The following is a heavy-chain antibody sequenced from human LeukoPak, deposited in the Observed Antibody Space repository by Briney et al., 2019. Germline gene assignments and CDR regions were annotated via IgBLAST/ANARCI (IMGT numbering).Heavy chain of an antibody. J-gene: IGHJ4*02. CDR1: GFTFSTYS. CDR3: ARDPQYCSGGSCYSFDY. Sequence: GGSLRLSCAAPGFTFSTYSMNWVRQAPGKGLEWVSSIIISSSYIYYAESVKGRFTTSRDNAKNSLYLQMNSLRAEDTAVYYCARDPQYCSGGSCYSFDYWGQGTLVTVSS. CDR2: IIISSSYI. D-gene: IGHD2-15*01. V-gene: IGHV3-21*01.